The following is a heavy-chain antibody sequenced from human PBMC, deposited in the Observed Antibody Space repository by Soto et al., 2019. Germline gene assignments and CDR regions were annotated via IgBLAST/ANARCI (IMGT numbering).Heavy chain of an antibody. J-gene: IGHJ4*02. V-gene: IGHV3-21*01. CDR3: ARDQPGYSYGYGLGY. CDR2: ISSSSSYI. Sequence: PGGSLGLSCAASGFTFSSYSMNWVRQAPGKGLEWVSSISSSSSYIYYADSVKGRFTISRDNAKNSLYLQMNSLRAEDTAVYYCARDQPGYSYGYGLGYWGQGTLVTVSS. D-gene: IGHD5-18*01. CDR1: GFTFSSYS.